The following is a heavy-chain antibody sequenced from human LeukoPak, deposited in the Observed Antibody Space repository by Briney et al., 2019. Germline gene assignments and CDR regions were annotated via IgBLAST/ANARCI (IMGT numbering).Heavy chain of an antibody. Sequence: GGSLRLSCAASGFTFSSYAMSWVRQAPGKGLEWVSAISGSGGSTYYADSVKGRFTISRDNSKNTLYLQMNSLRAEDTAVYYCAKDISPIRIVGATIGVNDYWGQGTLVTVSS. D-gene: IGHD1-26*01. CDR1: GFTFSSYA. CDR3: AKDISPIRIVGATIGVNDY. CDR2: ISGSGGST. J-gene: IGHJ4*02. V-gene: IGHV3-23*01.